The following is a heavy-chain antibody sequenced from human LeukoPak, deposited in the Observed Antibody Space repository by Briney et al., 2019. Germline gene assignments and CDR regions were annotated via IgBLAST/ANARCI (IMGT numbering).Heavy chain of an antibody. CDR2: IYYSGST. D-gene: IGHD5-18*01. CDR3: ARRFTNVDTANGFDY. V-gene: IGHV4-39*07. J-gene: IGHJ4*02. CDR1: GVSISNSSYY. Sequence: SETLSLTCIVSGVSISNSSYYWGWIRQPPGKGLEWIGSIYYSGSTYYNPSLKSRVTISVDTSKNQFSLKLSSVTAADTAVYYCARRFTNVDTANGFDYWGLGTLVTVSS.